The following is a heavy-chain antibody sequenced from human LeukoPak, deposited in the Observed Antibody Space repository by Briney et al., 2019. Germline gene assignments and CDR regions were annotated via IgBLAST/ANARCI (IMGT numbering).Heavy chain of an antibody. CDR2: ISSSSSTI. J-gene: IGHJ6*03. V-gene: IGHV3-48*01. CDR3: ARGGCSGGSCYPNYYYYYYMDV. Sequence: PGGSLRLSCAASGFTFSSYSMNWVRQAPGKGLEWVSYISSSSSTIYYADSVKGRFTISRDNAKNSLYLQMNSLRAEDTAVYYCARGGCSGGSCYPNYYYYYYMDVWGKGTTVTVSS. D-gene: IGHD2-15*01. CDR1: GFTFSSYS.